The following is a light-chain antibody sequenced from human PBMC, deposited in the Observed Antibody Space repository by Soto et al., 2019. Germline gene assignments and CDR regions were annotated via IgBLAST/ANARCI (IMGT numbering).Light chain of an antibody. J-gene: IGKJ5*01. Sequence: DLQLTQSPSSLSADVGDRVTITCRASQSISSYLNWYQQKPGKAPKLLIYAASSLQSGVPSRFSGSGSGTDFTLTISSLQPEDFATYYCQQSYSTPITFGQGTRLEIK. CDR3: QQSYSTPIT. V-gene: IGKV1-39*01. CDR2: AAS. CDR1: QSISSY.